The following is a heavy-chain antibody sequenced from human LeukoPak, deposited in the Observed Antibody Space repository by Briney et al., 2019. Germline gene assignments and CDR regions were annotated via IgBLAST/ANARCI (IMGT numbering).Heavy chain of an antibody. D-gene: IGHD3-9*01. CDR3: ARGGKDILTGWGSLWY. CDR2: IYYSGST. Sequence: SETLSLTCTVSGGSISSYYWSWIRQPPGKGLEWIGYIYYSGSTNYNPSLKSRVTISVDTSKNQFSLKLSSVTAADMAVYYCARGGKDILTGWGSLWYWGQGTLVTVSS. V-gene: IGHV4-59*01. CDR1: GGSISSYY. J-gene: IGHJ4*02.